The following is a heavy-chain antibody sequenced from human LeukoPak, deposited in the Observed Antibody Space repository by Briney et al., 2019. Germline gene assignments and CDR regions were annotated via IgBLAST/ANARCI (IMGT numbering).Heavy chain of an antibody. CDR1: GYIFTSSY. Sequence: ASVKVSCKASGYIFTSSYIHWVRQAPGQGLEWMGMINPSGGSTGYAQKFQGRVTMTRDMSTSTVYMELSSLRSEDTAVFYCARGPHYYYYMDVWGKGTTVTISS. CDR2: INPSGGST. CDR3: ARGPHYYYYMDV. J-gene: IGHJ6*03. V-gene: IGHV1-46*01.